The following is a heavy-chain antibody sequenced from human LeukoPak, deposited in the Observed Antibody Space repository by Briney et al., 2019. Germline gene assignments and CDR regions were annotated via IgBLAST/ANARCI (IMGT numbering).Heavy chain of an antibody. CDR3: ARVRTSYDYFDY. Sequence: SETLSLTCAVSGGSISSSNWWSWVRQPPGKGLEWIGEIYHSGSTNYNPSLKSRVTISVDKSKNQFSLRLSSVTAADTAVYYCARVRTSYDYFDYWGQGTLVTVSS. D-gene: IGHD1-14*01. J-gene: IGHJ4*02. CDR1: GGSISSSNW. V-gene: IGHV4-4*02. CDR2: IYHSGST.